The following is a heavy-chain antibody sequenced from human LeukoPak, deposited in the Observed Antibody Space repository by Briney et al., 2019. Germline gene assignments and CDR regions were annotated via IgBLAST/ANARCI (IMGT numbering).Heavy chain of an antibody. CDR1: GFTFSSYR. CDR3: AKEGSIFGVVIRPYYFDY. V-gene: IGHV3-21*01. Sequence: GGSLRLSCGASGFTFSSYRMNWVRQAPGKGLEWVSSISSSSSYIYYADSVKGRFTISRDNAKNSLYLQMNSLRAEDTAVYYCAKEGSIFGVVIRPYYFDYWGQGTLVTVSS. D-gene: IGHD3-3*01. CDR2: ISSSSSYI. J-gene: IGHJ4*02.